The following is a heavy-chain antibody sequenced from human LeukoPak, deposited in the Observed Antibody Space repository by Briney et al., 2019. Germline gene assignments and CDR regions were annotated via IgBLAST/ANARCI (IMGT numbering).Heavy chain of an antibody. Sequence: GGSLRLSCAASGFTFSSYSMNWVRQAPGKGLEWVSSISSSSSYIYYADSVKGRFTISRDSAKNSLYLQMNSLRAEDTAVYYCAASPHYYDSSGYGALSWGQGTTVTISS. V-gene: IGHV3-21*01. CDR2: ISSSSSYI. D-gene: IGHD3-22*01. CDR3: AASPHYYDSSGYGALS. CDR1: GFTFSSYS. J-gene: IGHJ6*02.